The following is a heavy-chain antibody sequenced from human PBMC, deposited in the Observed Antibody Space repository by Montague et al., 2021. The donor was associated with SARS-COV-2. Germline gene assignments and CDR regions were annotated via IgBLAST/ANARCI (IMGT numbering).Heavy chain of an antibody. D-gene: IGHD3-16*01. CDR2: IKSDYDGGVT. J-gene: IGHJ4*02. V-gene: IGHV3-15*01. Sequence: SLRLSCAASGFTFNNVWMTWVRQAPGKGLEWVGRIKSDYDGGVTEYAAPVKGRFTISRYDSKETVYLQMNSLRSEDTAVYYCSTSVDLAEFGKDYWGQGTLVSVSP. CDR1: GFTFNNVW. CDR3: STSVDLAEFGKDY.